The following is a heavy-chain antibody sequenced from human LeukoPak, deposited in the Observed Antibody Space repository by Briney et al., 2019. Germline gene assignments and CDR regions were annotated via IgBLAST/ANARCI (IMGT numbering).Heavy chain of an antibody. D-gene: IGHD3-3*01. Sequence: GGFLRLSCAASGFTFSSYSMNWVRQAPGKGLEWVSSISSSSSYIYYADSVKGRFTISRDNAKNSLYLQMNSLRAEDTAVCYCARALNYGYYDFWSGYLDAFDIWGQGTMVTVSS. CDR3: ARALNYGYYDFWSGYLDAFDI. V-gene: IGHV3-21*01. CDR2: ISSSSSYI. CDR1: GFTFSSYS. J-gene: IGHJ3*02.